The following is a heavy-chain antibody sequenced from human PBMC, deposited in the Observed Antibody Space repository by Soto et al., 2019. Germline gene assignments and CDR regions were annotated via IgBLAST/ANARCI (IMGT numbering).Heavy chain of an antibody. D-gene: IGHD3-10*01. CDR1: GFKLSDYG. Sequence: QVKLVESGGGVVQPGKSLRLSCEVSGFKLSDYGLNWVRQAPGKGLEWVAATSHDGFSENHAESVRGRFTISRDNSKKTGYQEMDRLTSEDTAVYYCAREFRMRGVHISYKYYAMDVGGQGTTVNV. J-gene: IGHJ6*02. CDR3: AREFRMRGVHISYKYYAMDV. V-gene: IGHV3-30*03. CDR2: TSHDGFSE.